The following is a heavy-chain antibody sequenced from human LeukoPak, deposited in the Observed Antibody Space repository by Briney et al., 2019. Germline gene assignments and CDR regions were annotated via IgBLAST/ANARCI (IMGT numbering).Heavy chain of an antibody. CDR1: GGSISSGGYY. V-gene: IGHV4-31*03. CDR3: ARTSSGYYGMDV. CDR2: IYYSGST. Sequence: SETLSLTCTVSGGSISSGGYYWSWIRQHPGKGLEWIGYIYYSGSTYYNPSLKSRVTISVDTSKNQFSLKLSSVTAADTAVYYCARTSSGYYGMDVWGQGTTVTVSS. J-gene: IGHJ6*02.